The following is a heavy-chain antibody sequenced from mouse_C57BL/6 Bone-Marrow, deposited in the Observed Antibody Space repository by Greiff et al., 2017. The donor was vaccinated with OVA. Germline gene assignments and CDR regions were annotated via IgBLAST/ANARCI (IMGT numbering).Heavy chain of an antibody. D-gene: IGHD1-3*01. CDR2: INPYNGGT. V-gene: IGHV1-19*01. CDR3: ARGGKFSYYFDY. CDR1: GYTFTDYY. J-gene: IGHJ2*01. Sequence: VQLQQSGPVLVKPGASVKMSCTASGYTFTDYYMTWVKQSHGKSLEWIGVINPYNGGTSYNQKFKGKATLTVDKSSSTTYMELNSLTSEDSAVYDCARGGKFSYYFDYWGQGTTLTVSS.